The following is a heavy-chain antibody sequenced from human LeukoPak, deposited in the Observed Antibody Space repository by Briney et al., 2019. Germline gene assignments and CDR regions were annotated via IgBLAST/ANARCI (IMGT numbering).Heavy chain of an antibody. CDR2: IIPIFGTA. Sequence: ASVKVSCKASGGPFSSYAISWVRQAPGQGLEWMGRIIPIFGTANYAQKFQGRVTITTDESTSTAYMELSSLRSEDTAVYYCARGDSSGWYMRWFDPWGQGTLVTVSS. CDR1: GGPFSSYA. J-gene: IGHJ5*02. D-gene: IGHD6-19*01. V-gene: IGHV1-69*05. CDR3: ARGDSSGWYMRWFDP.